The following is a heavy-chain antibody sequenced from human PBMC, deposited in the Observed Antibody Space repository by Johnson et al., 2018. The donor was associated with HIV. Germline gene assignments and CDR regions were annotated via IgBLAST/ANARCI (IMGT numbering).Heavy chain of an antibody. Sequence: VQLVESGGGVVQPGRSLSLSCAASGFTFSSYAMYWVRQAPGKGLEWVAFISYDGSNKYYADSVKGRFTISRDNSKNTLYLQMNSRRAEDTAVYYCARTKYRSPGAFVIWGQGTMVTVSS. V-gene: IGHV3-30-3*01. CDR1: GFTFSSYA. CDR3: ARTKYRSPGAFVI. D-gene: IGHD6-19*01. J-gene: IGHJ3*02. CDR2: ISYDGSNK.